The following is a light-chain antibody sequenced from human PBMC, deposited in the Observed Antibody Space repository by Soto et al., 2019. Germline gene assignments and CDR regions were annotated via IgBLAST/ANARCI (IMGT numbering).Light chain of an antibody. CDR2: KAS. J-gene: IGKJ1*01. Sequence: DIQMTQSPSTLSGSVGDRVTITCRASQTISSWLAWYPQKPGKDPKLLIYKASTLKSGVPSRFSGSGSGTEFPLTISSLQPDDFATYYCQHYNSYSEAFGQGTKVELK. V-gene: IGKV1-5*03. CDR3: QHYNSYSEA. CDR1: QTISSW.